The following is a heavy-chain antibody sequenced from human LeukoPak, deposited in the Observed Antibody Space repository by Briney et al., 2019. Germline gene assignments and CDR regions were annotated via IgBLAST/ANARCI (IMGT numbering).Heavy chain of an antibody. V-gene: IGHV4-31*03. CDR3: ARRRGDYASDY. CDR1: GGSISSGGYY. J-gene: IGHJ4*02. D-gene: IGHD4-17*01. CDR2: IYYSGST. Sequence: KPSETLSLTCTVSGGSISSGGYYWSWIRQHPGKGLEWIGYIYYSGSTYYNPCLKSRVTISVDTSKNQFSLKLSSVTAADTAVYYCARRRGDYASDYWGQGTLVTVSS.